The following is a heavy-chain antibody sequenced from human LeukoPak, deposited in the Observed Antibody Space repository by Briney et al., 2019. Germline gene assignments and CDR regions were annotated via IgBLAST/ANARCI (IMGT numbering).Heavy chain of an antibody. CDR2: TYYRSNWYN. CDR1: GDSVSSNSAA. J-gene: IGHJ5*02. Sequence: SQTLSLTCAISGDSVSSNSAAWNWIRQSPSRGLEWLVRTYYRSNWYNDYAVSVKSRITINPDTSKNHFSLQLNSVTPEDTAVYYCAREVAAAGTVPRFDPWGQGTLVTVSS. D-gene: IGHD6-13*01. CDR3: AREVAAAGTVPRFDP. V-gene: IGHV6-1*01.